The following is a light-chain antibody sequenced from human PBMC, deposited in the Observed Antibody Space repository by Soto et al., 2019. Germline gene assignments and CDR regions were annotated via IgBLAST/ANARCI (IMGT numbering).Light chain of an antibody. J-gene: IGKJ5*01. CDR3: QQRNIWPIT. CDR1: QRVNY. V-gene: IGKV3-11*01. Sequence: EIVLTQSPATLSLSPGERATLSCRASQRVNYLAWYQQKPGQAPRLLIYDASHRATDIPARFSGSGSGTDYTLTISSREPEDLVVYYCQQRNIWPITFGQGTRLEIK. CDR2: DAS.